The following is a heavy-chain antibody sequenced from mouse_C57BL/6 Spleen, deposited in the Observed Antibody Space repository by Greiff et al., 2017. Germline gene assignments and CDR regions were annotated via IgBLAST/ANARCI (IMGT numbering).Heavy chain of an antibody. CDR3: ARRSTVVDWYFDV. V-gene: IGHV1-19*01. D-gene: IGHD1-1*01. Sequence: EVQLQQPGPVLVKPGASVKMSCKASGYTFTDYYMNWVKQSPGQGLEWIGVINPYTGGTSYNQKFKGKATLTVDKSSSTAYMELNSLTSEDSAVYYCARRSTVVDWYFDVWGTGTTVTVSS. CDR1: GYTFTDYY. J-gene: IGHJ1*03. CDR2: INPYTGGT.